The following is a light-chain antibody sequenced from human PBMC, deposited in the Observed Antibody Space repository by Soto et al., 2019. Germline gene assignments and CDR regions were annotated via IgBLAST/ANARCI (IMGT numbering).Light chain of an antibody. CDR2: AAS. J-gene: IGKJ1*01. CDR3: LQLYNFSWT. CDR1: QGIRND. Sequence: AIQMTQSPSSLSASVGGRVTISCRASQGIRNDLAWYQQKPGRAPKLLIFAASNLQSGVPSRFSGSGSGTDFTLTISRMQPEDFASYYCLQLYNFSWTFGQGTKVGIK. V-gene: IGKV1-6*01.